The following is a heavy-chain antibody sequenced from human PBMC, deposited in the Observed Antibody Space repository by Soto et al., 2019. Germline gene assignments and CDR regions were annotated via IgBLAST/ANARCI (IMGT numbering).Heavy chain of an antibody. V-gene: IGHV3-30-3*01. CDR1: GFTFSSYA. Sequence: QVQLVESGGGVVQPGRSLRLSCAASGFTFSSYAMHWVRQAPGKGLEWVAVISYDGSNKYYADSVKGRFTISRDNSKNTLYLQMNSLRAEDTAVYYCARGKGIFGWDYWGQGTLVTVSS. J-gene: IGHJ4*02. CDR3: ARGKGIFGWDY. D-gene: IGHD2-15*01. CDR2: ISYDGSNK.